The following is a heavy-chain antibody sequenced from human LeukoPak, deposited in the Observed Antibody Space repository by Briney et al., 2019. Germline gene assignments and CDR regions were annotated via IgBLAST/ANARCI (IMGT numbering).Heavy chain of an antibody. Sequence: PSGTLSLTCAVSGGSISSSNWWSWVRQPPGKGLEWIGEIYHSGSTNYNPSLKSRVTISVDKSKNQFSLKLSSVTAADTAVYYCARAREGATPLRAFDFWGQGTMVTVSS. CDR1: GGSISSSNW. D-gene: IGHD1-26*01. CDR2: IYHSGST. V-gene: IGHV4-4*02. J-gene: IGHJ3*01. CDR3: ARAREGATPLRAFDF.